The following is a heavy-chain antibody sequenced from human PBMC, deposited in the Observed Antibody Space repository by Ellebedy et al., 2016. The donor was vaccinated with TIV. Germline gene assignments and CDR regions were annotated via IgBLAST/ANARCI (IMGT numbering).Heavy chain of an antibody. J-gene: IGHJ2*01. CDR3: ARDSSAASWPNWYFDL. Sequence: ARFTISRDNSKNTLYLQMNSMRAEDTAVYYCARDSSAASWPNWYFDLWGRGTLVTVSS. V-gene: IGHV3-53*01. D-gene: IGHD2-2*01.